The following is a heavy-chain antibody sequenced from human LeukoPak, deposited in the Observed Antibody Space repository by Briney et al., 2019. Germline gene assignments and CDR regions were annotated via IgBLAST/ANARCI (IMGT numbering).Heavy chain of an antibody. J-gene: IGHJ3*02. CDR1: GFAFSKYA. V-gene: IGHV3-23*01. CDR3: AKPDYYDSSGYPTDAFDI. CDR2: ISDSGGRT. D-gene: IGHD3-22*01. Sequence: GGSLRLSCAASGFAFSKYAMSWVRQAPGTGLEWVSSISDSGGRTYYRDSVKGRFTISRDNSKNTLYLQMNSLRAEDTAVYYCAKPDYYDSSGYPTDAFDIWGQGTMVTVSS.